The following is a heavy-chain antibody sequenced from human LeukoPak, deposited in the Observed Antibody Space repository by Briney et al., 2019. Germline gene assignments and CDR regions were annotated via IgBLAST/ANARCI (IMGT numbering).Heavy chain of an antibody. CDR2: ITSSGDTI. V-gene: IGHV3-48*03. J-gene: IGHJ4*02. CDR1: GFTFSSNE. D-gene: IGHD6-19*01. Sequence: GGSLRLSCAASGFTFSSNEMNWVRQAPGKGLEWVSYITSSGDTIFYADSVKGRFTTSRDNSKNMLYLQMNSLRAEDTAVYYCARDSNGYYFDYWGQGTLVTVSS. CDR3: ARDSNGYYFDY.